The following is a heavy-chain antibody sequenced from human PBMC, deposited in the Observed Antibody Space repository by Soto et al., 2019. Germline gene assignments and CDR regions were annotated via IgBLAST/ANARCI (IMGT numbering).Heavy chain of an antibody. CDR1: EFIIGAYG. CDR3: ARDVGSGNYYKGVYYYYYMDV. CDR2: ISSYGGNI. J-gene: IGHJ6*03. Sequence: EVQLVESGGGLVQPGDSLRLSCAASEFIIGAYGFHWVRQAPLKALEYISAISSYGGNIYYANSVKGRFTISRDNSKNTLYLQMGSLRAEDMGLYYCARDVGSGNYYKGVYYYYYMDVWGKGTTVTVSS. V-gene: IGHV3-64*01. D-gene: IGHD3-10*01.